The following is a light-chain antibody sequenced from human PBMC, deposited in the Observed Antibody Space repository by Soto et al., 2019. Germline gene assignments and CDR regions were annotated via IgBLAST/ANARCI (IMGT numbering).Light chain of an antibody. CDR2: AAS. V-gene: IGKV1-9*01. J-gene: IGKJ4*01. CDR3: QQVKSFLPLT. CDR1: QDISSH. Sequence: IQLTQSPFSLSASVGDSVTLTCRSSQDISSHLAWYQQKPGKAPKVLIYAASTLESGIPTRFSGSGSGTDFTLTISSLQAEDFATYYCQQVKSFLPLTFGGGTKVDIK.